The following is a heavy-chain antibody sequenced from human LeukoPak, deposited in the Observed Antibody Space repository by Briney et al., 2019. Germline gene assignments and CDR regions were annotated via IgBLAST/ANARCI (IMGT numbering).Heavy chain of an antibody. J-gene: IGHJ4*02. D-gene: IGHD6-6*01. CDR1: GGSFSGYY. CDR3: ARGARLSIAARRGRYYFDY. V-gene: IGHV4-34*01. Sequence: SETLSLTCAVYGGSFSGYYWSWIRQPPGKGLEWIGEINHSGSTNYNPSLKSRVTISVDTSKNQFSLKLSSVTAADTAVYYCARGARLSIAARRGRYYFDYWGQGTLVTVSS. CDR2: INHSGST.